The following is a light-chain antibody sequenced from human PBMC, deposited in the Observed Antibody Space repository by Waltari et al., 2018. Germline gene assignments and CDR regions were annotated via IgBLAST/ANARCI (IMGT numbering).Light chain of an antibody. CDR3: SSYAGSNLWV. Sequence: QSALTQPPSASGSPGQSVPLSCPGTSRDVGGYAYVPWYQQHPDKAPKLMISEVTKRPSVVPDRFSGSKSGNTASLTVSGLQAEDEADYYCSSYAGSNLWVFGGGTKLTVL. CDR1: SRDVGGYAY. CDR2: EVT. J-gene: IGLJ3*02. V-gene: IGLV2-8*01.